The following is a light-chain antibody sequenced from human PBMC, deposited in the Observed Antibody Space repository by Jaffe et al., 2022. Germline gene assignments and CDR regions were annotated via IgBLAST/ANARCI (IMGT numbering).Light chain of an antibody. Sequence: AIQMTQSPSSLSASVGDRVTITCRASQGIRNDLGWYQQKPGTAPKLLMSAASTLQSGVPSRFSGSGSGTDFTLTISSLQPEDFATYYCLQDASYPLTFGGGTKVEIK. CDR2: AAS. CDR1: QGIRND. CDR3: LQDASYPLT. V-gene: IGKV1-6*01. J-gene: IGKJ4*01.